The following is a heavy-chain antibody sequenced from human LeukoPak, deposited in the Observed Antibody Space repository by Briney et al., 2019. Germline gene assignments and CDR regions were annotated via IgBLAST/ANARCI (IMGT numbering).Heavy chain of an antibody. J-gene: IGHJ4*02. CDR3: ASGGIAARPDPPRLDY. CDR1: GYTFTSYY. V-gene: IGHV1-46*01. CDR2: INPSGGST. Sequence: ASVKVSCKASGYTFTSYYMHWVRQAPGQGLEWMGIINPSGGSTSYAQKFQGRVTMTRDTSTSTVYMELSSLRSEDTAVYYCASGGIAARPDPPRLDYWGQGTLVTVSS. D-gene: IGHD6-6*01.